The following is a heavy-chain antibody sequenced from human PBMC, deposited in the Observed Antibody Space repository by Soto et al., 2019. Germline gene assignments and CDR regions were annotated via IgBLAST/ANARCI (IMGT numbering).Heavy chain of an antibody. CDR1: GFTFSSYA. Sequence: LRLSCAASGFTFSSYAMHWVRQAPGKGLEWVAVISYDGSNKYYADSVKGRFTISRDNSKNTLYLQMNSLRAEDTAVYYCARELEYSSSSVNYYYGMDVWGQGTTVTVSS. D-gene: IGHD6-6*01. CDR3: ARELEYSSSSVNYYYGMDV. J-gene: IGHJ6*02. V-gene: IGHV3-30-3*01. CDR2: ISYDGSNK.